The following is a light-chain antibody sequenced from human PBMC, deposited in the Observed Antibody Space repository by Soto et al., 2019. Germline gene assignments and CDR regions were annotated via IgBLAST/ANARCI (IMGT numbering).Light chain of an antibody. V-gene: IGKV1-5*03. CDR1: QSISSW. Sequence: DIQMTQSPSTLSASVGDRVTITCRASQSISSWLAWYQQKPGKAPKLLIYQASTLASGVPSRFSGSGSGSEFTLTISSLQPDDFATYYCQQHNDYWTFGQGTKV. CDR3: QQHNDYWT. J-gene: IGKJ1*01. CDR2: QAS.